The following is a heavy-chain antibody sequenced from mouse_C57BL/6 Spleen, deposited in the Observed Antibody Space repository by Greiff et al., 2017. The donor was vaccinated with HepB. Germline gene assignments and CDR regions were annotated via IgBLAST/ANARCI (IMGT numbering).Heavy chain of an antibody. V-gene: IGHV1-69*01. CDR3: ARWGRNYNAWFAY. J-gene: IGHJ3*01. D-gene: IGHD2-1*01. CDR2: IDPSDSYT. Sequence: QVQLQQPGAELVMPGASVKLSCKASGYTFTSYWMHWVKQRPGQGLEWIGEIDPSDSYTNYNQKFKGKSTLTVDKSSSTAYMPLSSLTSEDAAVDDWARWGRNYNAWFAYWGQGTLGTVSA. CDR1: GYTFTSYW.